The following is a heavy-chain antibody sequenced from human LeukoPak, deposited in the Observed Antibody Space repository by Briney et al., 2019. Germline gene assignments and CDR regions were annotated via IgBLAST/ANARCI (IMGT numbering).Heavy chain of an antibody. Sequence: SGRSLRLSCAASGFTFDDYAMHWVRQAPGKGLEWVSGISWNSGSIGYADSVKGRFTISRDNAKNSLYLQMNSLRAEDTALYYCAKDWGPIAAAATDVWGQGTTVTVSS. D-gene: IGHD6-13*01. CDR2: ISWNSGSI. J-gene: IGHJ6*02. CDR3: AKDWGPIAAAATDV. V-gene: IGHV3-9*01. CDR1: GFTFDDYA.